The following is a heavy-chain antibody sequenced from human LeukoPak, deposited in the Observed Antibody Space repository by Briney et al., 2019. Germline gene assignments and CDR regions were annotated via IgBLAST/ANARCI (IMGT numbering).Heavy chain of an antibody. CDR3: AKGRNDYGYFDY. CDR1: GFTFSNYA. D-gene: IGHD4-17*01. V-gene: IGHV3-23*01. J-gene: IGHJ4*02. Sequence: GGSLRLSCAASGFTFSNYAMSWVRQAPGKGLEWASAITGGGGSAYYADSVKGRFTISRDNSKNTLYLQMNSLRVEDTAVYYCAKGRNDYGYFDYWGQGTLVTVSS. CDR2: ITGGGGSA.